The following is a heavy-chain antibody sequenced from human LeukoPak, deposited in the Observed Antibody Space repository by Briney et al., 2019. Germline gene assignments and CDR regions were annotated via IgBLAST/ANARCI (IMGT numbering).Heavy chain of an antibody. Sequence: SETLSLTCSVSGDSISTSSYYWGWIRQPPGKGLEWIGTIYYSGSTYYNPSLTSRVTISVDTSKNQFSLKLSSVTAADTAVYYCARGRRPYSSGCFDYWGQGTLVTVSS. CDR1: GDSISTSSYY. J-gene: IGHJ4*02. V-gene: IGHV4-39*07. D-gene: IGHD6-19*01. CDR3: ARGRRPYSSGCFDY. CDR2: IYYSGST.